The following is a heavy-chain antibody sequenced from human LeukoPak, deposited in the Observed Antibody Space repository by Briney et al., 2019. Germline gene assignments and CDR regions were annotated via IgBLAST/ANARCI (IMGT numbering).Heavy chain of an antibody. Sequence: GGSLRLSCAASGFSLSTYSMNWVRQAPGKGLEWVSFISSSSYIYYADSVKGRFTISRDNAKNSLYLQMNSLRAEDTAVYYCARGLDDLWSGLIHYWGQGTLVTVSS. CDR3: ARGLDDLWSGLIHY. CDR2: ISSSSYI. J-gene: IGHJ4*02. CDR1: GFSLSTYS. V-gene: IGHV3-21*01. D-gene: IGHD3-3*01.